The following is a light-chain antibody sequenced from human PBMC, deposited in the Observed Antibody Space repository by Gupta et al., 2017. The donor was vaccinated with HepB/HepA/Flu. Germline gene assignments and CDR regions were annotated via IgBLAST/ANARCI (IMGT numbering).Light chain of an antibody. CDR3: ASWDDSLSGWV. CDR2: SDD. Sequence: QSVLTQPPSASGTPGQRATTPCSGSDSNIGTKNVNWYQQLPGTAPNLLIYSDDQWPSGVPDRFSGSKSGTSASLAITGLQSDDEADYYCASWDDSLSGWVFGGGTKLTVL. J-gene: IGLJ3*02. CDR1: DSNIGTKN. V-gene: IGLV1-44*01.